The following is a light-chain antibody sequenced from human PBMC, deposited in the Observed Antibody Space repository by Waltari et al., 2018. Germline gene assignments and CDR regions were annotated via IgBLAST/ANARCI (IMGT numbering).Light chain of an antibody. CDR3: QHYDNWLYS. J-gene: IGKJ2*03. Sequence: EIVMTQSTATLSVYQGERATVFCRASQSVSSHLAWYHQNPGQAPRLLLFGASTRATGTPARFRGSGSGTEFPLTISSLQSEDFAVYYCQHYDNWLYSFGQGTKVEIK. CDR1: QSVSSH. V-gene: IGKV3-15*01. CDR2: GAS.